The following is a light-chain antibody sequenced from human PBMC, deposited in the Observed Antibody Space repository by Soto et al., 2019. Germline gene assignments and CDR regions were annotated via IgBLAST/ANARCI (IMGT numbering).Light chain of an antibody. CDR3: QQYTNTNNPWM. J-gene: IGKJ1*01. CDR1: QTISTW. CDR2: DAS. V-gene: IGKV1-5*01. Sequence: DIQVTQSPPTLSSSVGDGVTITCRAIQTISTWMAWYQQKPGKAPKLLVYDASTLQSGVASRFSGSGSGTEFTLIISGLQPDDSATYYCQQYTNTNNPWMFGQRTKVDI.